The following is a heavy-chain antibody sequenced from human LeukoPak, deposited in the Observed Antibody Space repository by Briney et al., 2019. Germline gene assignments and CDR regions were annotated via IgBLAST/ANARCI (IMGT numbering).Heavy chain of an antibody. CDR3: ARASYYDSNGYYDDY. J-gene: IGHJ4*02. Sequence: SVKVSCKASGGTFSSYAISWVRQAPGQGLEWMGGIIPIFGTANYAQKFQGRVTITADESTSTAYMELSSLRSEDTAVYYCARASYYDSNGYYDDYWGQGTLVTVSS. D-gene: IGHD3-22*01. CDR2: IIPIFGTA. V-gene: IGHV1-69*01. CDR1: GGTFSSYA.